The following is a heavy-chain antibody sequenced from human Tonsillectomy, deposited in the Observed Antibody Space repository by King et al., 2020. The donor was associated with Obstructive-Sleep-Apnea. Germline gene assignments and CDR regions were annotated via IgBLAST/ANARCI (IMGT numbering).Heavy chain of an antibody. CDR1: GFTFDDYA. D-gene: IGHD3-10*02. J-gene: IGHJ4*02. CDR2: ISWNSGSI. Sequence: VQLVESGGGLVQPGRSLRLSCAASGFTFDDYAMHWVRHAPGKGLEWVSGISWNSGSIGYADSVKGRFTISRDNAKNSLYLQMNSLRAEDTALYYCAKGGYYYVLYYFDYWGQGTLVTVSS. V-gene: IGHV3-9*01. CDR3: AKGGYYYVLYYFDY.